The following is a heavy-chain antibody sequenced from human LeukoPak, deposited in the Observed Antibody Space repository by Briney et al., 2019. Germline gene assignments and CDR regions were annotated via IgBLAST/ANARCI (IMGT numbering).Heavy chain of an antibody. CDR3: ARDLNREDFDY. J-gene: IGHJ4*02. CDR2: IWLDGSAT. Sequence: PGGSLGLSCAASGFGFSSYDMHWVRQAPGKGLEWVAIIWLDGSATYYGDSVKGRFTISRDNSNNTLYLQMNSLRVEDTAVYYCARDLNREDFDYWGQGTLVVVSS. CDR1: GFGFSSYD. V-gene: IGHV3-33*01. D-gene: IGHD1-14*01.